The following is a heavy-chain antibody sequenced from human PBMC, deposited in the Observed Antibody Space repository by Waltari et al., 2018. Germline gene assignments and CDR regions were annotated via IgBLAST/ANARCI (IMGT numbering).Heavy chain of an antibody. CDR2: MQYRGST. J-gene: IGHJ1*01. V-gene: IGHV4-39*01. Sequence: QLQLQASGPRLVKPSETLSLPCTVSGGSLSTNYNGAWIRQPPGKGLEWMGNMQYRGSTFYNPSLKSRVTISLDTSMNQFSLRLTSVNAADTAVYFCGRVAFGDDGGYFQHWGQGTLVTISS. CDR3: GRVAFGDDGGYFQH. CDR1: GGSLSTNYN. D-gene: IGHD4-17*01.